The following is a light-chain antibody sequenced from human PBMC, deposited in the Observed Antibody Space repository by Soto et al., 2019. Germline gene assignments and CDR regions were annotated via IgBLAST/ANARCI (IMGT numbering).Light chain of an antibody. J-gene: IGLJ2*01. V-gene: IGLV2-14*01. Sequence: QSALTQPASVSGSPGQSITISCTGTSGDIGGYNYVSWYQQHPGKAPKLLISEVTNRPSGVSNRFSGSKSGNTASLTISGLQAEVEADYYCSSYTTNITPVVFGAGTKLTVL. CDR2: EVT. CDR1: SGDIGGYNY. CDR3: SSYTTNITPVV.